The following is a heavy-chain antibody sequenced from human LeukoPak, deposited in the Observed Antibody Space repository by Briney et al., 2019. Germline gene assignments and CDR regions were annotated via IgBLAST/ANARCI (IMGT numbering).Heavy chain of an antibody. CDR1: GFTVSSNY. CDR2: IYSGGST. D-gene: IGHD3-22*01. Sequence: GGSLRLSCAASGFTVSSNYMSWVRQAPGKGLEWVSVIYSGGSTYYADSVKGRFTISRDNSKNSLYLQMNSLRTEDTALYYCAKGRGIVVVSPFDYWGQGTLATVSS. CDR3: AKGRGIVVVSPFDY. J-gene: IGHJ4*02. V-gene: IGHV3-53*05.